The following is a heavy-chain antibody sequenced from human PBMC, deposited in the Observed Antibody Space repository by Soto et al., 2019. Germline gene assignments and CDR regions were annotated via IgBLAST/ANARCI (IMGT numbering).Heavy chain of an antibody. Sequence: SLILSCAASGFTFSYYSMHWVRQAPGKGLEWVAVVSYDGNIEYYADSVKGRFSISRDNSKNTLNLQMDKLRVEDTAVYFCSRQYCSDSTCYYYNGMDVWGQGTTVTVS. CDR1: GFTFSYYS. CDR2: VSYDGNIE. J-gene: IGHJ6*02. D-gene: IGHD2-15*01. CDR3: SRQYCSDSTCYYYNGMDV. V-gene: IGHV3-30-3*01.